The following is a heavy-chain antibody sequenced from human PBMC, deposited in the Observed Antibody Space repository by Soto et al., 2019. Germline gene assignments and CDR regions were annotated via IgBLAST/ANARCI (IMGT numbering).Heavy chain of an antibody. CDR3: ARDLAAGNCDY. CDR1: GYTFTSYG. CDR2: ISAYNGNT. J-gene: IGHJ4*02. Sequence: QVRLVQSGAEVKKPGASVKVSCKASGYTFTSYGISWVRQAPGEGLEWMGWISAYNGNTNYAQKLQGRVTMTTDTSTSRAYMELRGLRSDDRAVYYCARDLAAGNCDYWGQGTLVTVSS. V-gene: IGHV1-18*01. D-gene: IGHD6-13*01.